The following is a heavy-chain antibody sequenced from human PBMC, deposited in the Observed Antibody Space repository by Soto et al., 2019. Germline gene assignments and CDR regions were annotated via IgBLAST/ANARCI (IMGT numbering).Heavy chain of an antibody. D-gene: IGHD3-22*01. V-gene: IGHV1-18*01. CDR2: ISAYNGNT. J-gene: IGHJ4*02. Sequence: QVQLVQSGAEVKKPGASVKVSCKASGYTFTSYGISWVRQAPGQGLEWMGWISAYNGNTNYAQKLQGRVTMTTDTSTNTAYMELRSVRSDDTAVYYCARGRQIRYYESSGYPYMRLGYWGQGTLVTVSS. CDR3: ARGRQIRYYESSGYPYMRLGY. CDR1: GYTFTSYG.